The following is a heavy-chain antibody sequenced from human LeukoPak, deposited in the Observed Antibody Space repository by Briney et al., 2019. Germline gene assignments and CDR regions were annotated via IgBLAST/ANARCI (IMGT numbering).Heavy chain of an antibody. V-gene: IGHV3-49*04. CDR1: GFTFGDYA. Sequence: GGSLRLSCTASGFTFGDYAMSWVRQAPGKGLEWVGFIRSKAYGGTTEYAASVKGRFTISRDDSKSIAYLQMNSLKTEDTAVYYCTRDPLWFGGRPYYFDYWGQGTLVTVSS. CDR2: IRSKAYGGTT. CDR3: TRDPLWFGGRPYYFDY. J-gene: IGHJ4*02. D-gene: IGHD3-10*01.